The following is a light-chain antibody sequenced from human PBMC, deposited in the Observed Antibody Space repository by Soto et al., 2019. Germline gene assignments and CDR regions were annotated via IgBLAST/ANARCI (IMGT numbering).Light chain of an antibody. J-gene: IGLJ2*01. CDR3: SSYTSSSTVV. CDR1: SSDVGGVNY. V-gene: IGLV2-14*01. CDR2: DVS. Sequence: QSVLTQPASVSGSPGQSITISCTGTSSDVGGVNYVSWYQQQPGKAPKLMIYDVSNRPSGVSNRFSGSKSGNTASLTISGLQAEDEADYYCSSYTSSSTVVFGGGTKVTVL.